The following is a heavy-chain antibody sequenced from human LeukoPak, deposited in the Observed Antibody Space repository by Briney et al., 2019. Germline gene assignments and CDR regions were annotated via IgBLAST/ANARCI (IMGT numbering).Heavy chain of an antibody. J-gene: IGHJ4*02. D-gene: IGHD5-18*01. V-gene: IGHV3-23*01. CDR3: SKDAGRPSSFGYXXXYFDY. CDR2: IGGSGGST. Sequence: GGSLRLSCAASGLTFSTYWMNWVRQAPGKGLEWVSVIGGSGGSTYYADSVKGRFTISRDNSKNTLFLQMNSLRAEDTAVYYCSKDAGRPSSFGYXXXYFDYWGQGTLVTVSX. CDR1: GLTFSTYW.